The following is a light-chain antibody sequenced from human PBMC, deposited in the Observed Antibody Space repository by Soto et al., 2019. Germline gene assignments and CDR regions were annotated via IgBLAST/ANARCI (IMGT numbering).Light chain of an antibody. V-gene: IGKV3-20*01. CDR3: QQYGRSSWT. CDR1: QSVRNNY. CDR2: GAA. J-gene: IGKJ1*01. Sequence: EIVLSQSPGTLSLSPGERAALSCRASQSVRNNYLAWYQHKPGQAPGLLIYGAANRATGIPDRFSGSGSGTDFTLTISRLEPADFAVYYCQQYGRSSWTFGQGTKVDI.